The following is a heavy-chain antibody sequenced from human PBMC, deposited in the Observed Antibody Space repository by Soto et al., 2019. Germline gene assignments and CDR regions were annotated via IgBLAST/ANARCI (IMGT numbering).Heavy chain of an antibody. CDR2: LSYDGDKE. CDR1: GFSFSDYG. V-gene: IGHV3-30*18. Sequence: QVQLEESGGNVVQPGRSLRLSCAASGFSFSDYGMHWVRQAPGKGLESVALLSYDGDKEYYADSVKGRFTISRDNSKNPVFLQMNSLRPEDMAVYYCGKDLMGEQWLGVMHYWGQGTLVTVSS. D-gene: IGHD6-19*01. CDR3: GKDLMGEQWLGVMHY. J-gene: IGHJ4*02.